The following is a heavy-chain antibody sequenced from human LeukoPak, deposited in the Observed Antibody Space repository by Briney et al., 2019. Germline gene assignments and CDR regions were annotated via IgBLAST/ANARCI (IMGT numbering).Heavy chain of an antibody. CDR2: INPNSGGT. Sequence: ASVKVSCKTSGYSFILYGISWVRQAPGQGLEWMGWINPNSGGTNYAQKFQGRVTMTRDTSISTAYMELSRLRSDDTAVYYCARVGGSYYYYYYMDVWGKGTTVTISS. CDR3: ARVGGSYYYYYYMDV. D-gene: IGHD1-26*01. CDR1: GYSFILYG. V-gene: IGHV1-2*02. J-gene: IGHJ6*03.